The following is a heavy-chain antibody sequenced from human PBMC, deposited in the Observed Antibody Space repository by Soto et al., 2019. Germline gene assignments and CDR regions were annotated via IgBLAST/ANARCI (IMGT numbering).Heavy chain of an antibody. J-gene: IGHJ4*02. Sequence: QVQLQQWGAGLLKPSETLSLTCAVYGGSFSGYYWSWIRQPPGKGLEWIGEINHSGSTNYNPSLKSRVTISVDTSKNQFSLKLSSVTAADTAVYYCARGSPTPFFDYWGQGTLVTVSS. CDR2: INHSGST. CDR1: GGSFSGYY. V-gene: IGHV4-34*01. CDR3: ARGSPTPFFDY.